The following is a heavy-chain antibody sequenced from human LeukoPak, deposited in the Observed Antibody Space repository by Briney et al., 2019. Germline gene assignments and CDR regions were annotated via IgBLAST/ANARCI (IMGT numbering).Heavy chain of an antibody. Sequence: PGGSLRLSCAASGFTFSTYSMNWVRQAPGKGLGWVSYISGSGSTIYYADSVKGRFTISRDHAKNSLYLQMDSLRAEDTAVYYCARDTYGDYSFDYWGQGTLVTVSS. CDR2: ISGSGSTI. V-gene: IGHV3-48*01. J-gene: IGHJ4*02. CDR1: GFTFSTYS. D-gene: IGHD4-17*01. CDR3: ARDTYGDYSFDY.